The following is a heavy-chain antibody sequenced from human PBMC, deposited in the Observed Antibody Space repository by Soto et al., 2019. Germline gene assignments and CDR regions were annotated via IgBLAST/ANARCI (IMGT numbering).Heavy chain of an antibody. J-gene: IGHJ5*02. Sequence: GGSLRLSCAASGFTFSDYYMSWIRQAPGKGLEWVSYISSSGSTIYYADSVKGRFTISRDNAKNSLYLQMNSLRAEDTAVYYCAKEKISTSCCNWFDPWGQGTLVTVSS. D-gene: IGHD2-2*01. CDR1: GFTFSDYY. CDR3: AKEKISTSCCNWFDP. CDR2: ISSSGSTI. V-gene: IGHV3-11*01.